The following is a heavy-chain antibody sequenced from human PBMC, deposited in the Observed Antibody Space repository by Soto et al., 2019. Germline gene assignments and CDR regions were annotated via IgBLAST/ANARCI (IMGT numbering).Heavy chain of an antibody. J-gene: IGHJ6*02. CDR1: GFTFSSYA. V-gene: IGHV3-30-3*01. CDR2: ISYDGSNK. D-gene: IGHD3-3*01. Sequence: PGGSLRLSCAASGFTFSSYAMHWVRQAPGKGLEWVAVISYDGSNKYYADSVKGRFTISRDNSKNTLYLQMNSLRAEDTAVYYCARDCHDFWSGYLNYYYGMDVWGQGXTVTVSS. CDR3: ARDCHDFWSGYLNYYYGMDV.